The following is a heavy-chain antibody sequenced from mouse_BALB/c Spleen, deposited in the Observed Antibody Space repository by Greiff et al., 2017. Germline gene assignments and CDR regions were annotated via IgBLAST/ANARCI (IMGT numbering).Heavy chain of an antibody. CDR3: ARGNGYDYAMDY. CDR1: GFNIKDYY. J-gene: IGHJ4*01. CDR2: IDPENGNT. D-gene: IGHD2-2*01. V-gene: IGHV14-1*02. Sequence: VQLKQSGAELVRPGALVKLSCKASGFNIKDYYMHWVKQRPEQGLEWIGWIDPENGNTIYDPKFQGKASITADTSSNTAYLQLSSLTSEDTAVYYCARGNGYDYAMDYWGQGTSVTVSS.